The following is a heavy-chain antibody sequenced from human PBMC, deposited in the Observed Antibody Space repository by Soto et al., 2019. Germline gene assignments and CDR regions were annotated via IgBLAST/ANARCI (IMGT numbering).Heavy chain of an antibody. D-gene: IGHD6-13*01. CDR3: AKRIAAAGTKGNWFYP. CDR1: GGTFSSYA. J-gene: IGHJ5*02. CDR2: IIPIFGTA. V-gene: IGHV1-69*01. Sequence: QVQLVQSGAEVKKPGSSVKVSCKASGGTFSSYAISWVRQAPGQGLEWMGGIIPIFGTANYAQKFQGRVTITADEATRTAYMERSSLRSEDTAVYYCAKRIAAAGTKGNWFYPWGQGTLVTVSS.